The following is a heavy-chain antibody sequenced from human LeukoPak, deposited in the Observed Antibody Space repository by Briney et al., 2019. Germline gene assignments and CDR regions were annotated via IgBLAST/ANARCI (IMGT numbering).Heavy chain of an antibody. Sequence: SETLSLTCAVYGGSFSGYYWSWIRQPPGKGLEWIGEINHSGSTNYNPSLKSRVTISVDTSKNQSSLKLSSVTAADTAVYYCARSSVNSTRGLDYWGQGTLVTVSS. CDR3: ARSSVNSTRGLDY. J-gene: IGHJ4*02. CDR2: INHSGST. CDR1: GGSFSGYY. V-gene: IGHV4-34*01. D-gene: IGHD3/OR15-3a*01.